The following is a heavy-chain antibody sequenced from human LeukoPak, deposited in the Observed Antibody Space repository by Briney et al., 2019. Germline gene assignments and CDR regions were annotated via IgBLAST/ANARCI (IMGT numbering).Heavy chain of an antibody. J-gene: IGHJ4*02. CDR1: GYSLNKYW. Sequence: GESLKTFFNGPGYSLNKYWIGWVRQMPGKGLEWMGIINPGDSDTRYSPSFQGQVTISADKSINTAYLQWSSLRASDTAIYYCAMQTADEGIDYWGQGTLVTVSS. D-gene: IGHD7-27*01. CDR3: AMQTADEGIDY. V-gene: IGHV5-51*01. CDR2: INPGDSDT.